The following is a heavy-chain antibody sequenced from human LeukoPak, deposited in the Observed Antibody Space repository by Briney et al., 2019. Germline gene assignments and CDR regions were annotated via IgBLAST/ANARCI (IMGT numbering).Heavy chain of an antibody. J-gene: IGHJ4*02. Sequence: SETLSLTCTVSGYSISSGYYWGWIRQPPGKGLEWIGSIHYSARIYYNPSLKSRLTISPDTSKNQFSLKLTSVTAADTAVYYCARVGYESSGGQYHFDYWGQGTPVTVSS. V-gene: IGHV4-38-2*02. CDR3: ARVGYESSGGQYHFDY. D-gene: IGHD3-22*01. CDR1: GYSISSGYY. CDR2: IHYSARI.